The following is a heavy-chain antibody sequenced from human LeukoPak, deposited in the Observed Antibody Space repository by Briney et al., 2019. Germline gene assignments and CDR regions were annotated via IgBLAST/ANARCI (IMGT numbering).Heavy chain of an antibody. CDR1: GYSFTSYW. V-gene: IGHV5-51*01. CDR2: IYPGDSDT. CDR3: ARWGGYCSGGSCYSPFDP. Sequence: GESLKISCKGSGYSFTSYWIGWVRQMPGKGLGWMGIIYPGDSDTRYSPSFQGQVTISADKSISTAYLQWSSLMASDTAMYYCARWGGYCSGGSCYSPFDPWGQGTLVTVSS. J-gene: IGHJ5*02. D-gene: IGHD2-15*01.